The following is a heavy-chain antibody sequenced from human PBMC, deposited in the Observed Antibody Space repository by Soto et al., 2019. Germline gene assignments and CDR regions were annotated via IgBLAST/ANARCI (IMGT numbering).Heavy chain of an antibody. D-gene: IGHD5-12*01. J-gene: IGHJ4*02. CDR3: ARREYSGYDVVDY. Sequence: QLQLQESGPGLVKPSETLSLTCTVSGGSISSSSYYWGWIRQPPGKGLEWIGSIYYSGSTYYNPSLKSRVTISVDTSKNQFSLKLSSVTAADTAVYYCARREYSGYDVVDYWGQGTLVTVSS. V-gene: IGHV4-39*01. CDR1: GGSISSSSYY. CDR2: IYYSGST.